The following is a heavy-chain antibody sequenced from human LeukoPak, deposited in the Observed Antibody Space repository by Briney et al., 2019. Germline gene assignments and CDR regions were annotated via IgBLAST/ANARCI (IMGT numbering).Heavy chain of an antibody. CDR3: GRSMDRSGWYGWVDP. Sequence: ASVKVSCKASGYTFATYGITWVRQAPGQGLEFMGWTTAYNGNTEYAQKLQGRVTMTTDTSTNTAYMELRSLRSDDTAVYYCGRSMDRSGWYGWVDPWGQGTLVTVSS. CDR2: TTAYNGNT. J-gene: IGHJ5*02. V-gene: IGHV1-18*01. D-gene: IGHD6-19*01. CDR1: GYTFATYG.